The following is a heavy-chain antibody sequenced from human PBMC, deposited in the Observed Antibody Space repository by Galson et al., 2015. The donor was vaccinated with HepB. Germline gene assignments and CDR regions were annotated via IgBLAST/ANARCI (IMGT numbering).Heavy chain of an antibody. Sequence: SLRLSCAASGFTFSSYWMHWARQAPGKGLVWVSRINSDGSSTNYADSVKGRFTISRDNAKNTLYLQMNSLRAEDTSVYYCARAIYCSSTSCYTRYFDYWGQGTLVTVSS. CDR1: GFTFSSYW. J-gene: IGHJ4*02. CDR2: INSDGSST. D-gene: IGHD2-2*02. CDR3: ARAIYCSSTSCYTRYFDY. V-gene: IGHV3-74*01.